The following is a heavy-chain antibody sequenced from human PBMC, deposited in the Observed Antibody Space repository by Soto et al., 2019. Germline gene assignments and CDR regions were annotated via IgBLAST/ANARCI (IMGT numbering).Heavy chain of an antibody. D-gene: IGHD3-3*01. V-gene: IGHV4-39*01. CDR1: CGSIISSSYY. J-gene: IGHJ4*02. CDR2: IYYSGST. CDR3: ARQVFGVVTYYFDY. Sequence: TSETLSLTCTFSCGSIISSSYYWGWIRQPPGKGLEWIGSIYYSGSTYYNPSLKSRVTISVDTSKNQFSLMLSSVTAADTAVYYCARQVFGVVTYYFDYWGQGTLVTVSS.